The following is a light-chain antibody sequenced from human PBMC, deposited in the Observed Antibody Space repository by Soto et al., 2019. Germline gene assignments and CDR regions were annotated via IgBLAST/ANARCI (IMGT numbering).Light chain of an antibody. CDR3: QQHGQWPIT. V-gene: IGKV1-39*01. CDR2: AAS. Sequence: DIQMTQSPSSLSASVGDRVTITCRASQSISSYLNWYQQKPGKAPKLLIYAASILHSGVPSRFSGSGSGTEFTLTISSLQPEDFATYYCQQHGQWPITFGQGTRLEIK. J-gene: IGKJ5*01. CDR1: QSISSY.